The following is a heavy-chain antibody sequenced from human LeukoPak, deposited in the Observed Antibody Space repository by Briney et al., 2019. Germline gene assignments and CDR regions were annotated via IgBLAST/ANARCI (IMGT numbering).Heavy chain of an antibody. D-gene: IGHD1-26*01. CDR3: ARAQGSCYHYYMDV. CDR1: GYTFTSYH. CDR2: INPSGGSP. Sequence: ASVKVSCKASGYTFTSYHLHWVRQAPGQGLEWMGIINPSGGSPNYAQKFQGRVTMTRDMSTSTVNMELSSLRSEDTAVYYCARAQGSCYHYYMDVWGKGTTVSVSS. J-gene: IGHJ6*03. V-gene: IGHV1-46*01.